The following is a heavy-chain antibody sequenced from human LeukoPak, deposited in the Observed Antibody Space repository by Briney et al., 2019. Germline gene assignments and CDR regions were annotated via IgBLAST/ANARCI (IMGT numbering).Heavy chain of an antibody. CDR2: FDPEDGET. CDR1: GYTLTELS. CDR3: AREPPSTGYYDY. J-gene: IGHJ4*02. Sequence: ASVKVSCKVSGYTLTELSMHWVRQAPGKGREWMGGFDPEDGETIYAQKFQGRVTMTEDTSTDPAYMELSRLGSEDTAIYFCAREPPSTGYYDYWGQGTLVTVSS. D-gene: IGHD1-1*01. V-gene: IGHV1-24*01.